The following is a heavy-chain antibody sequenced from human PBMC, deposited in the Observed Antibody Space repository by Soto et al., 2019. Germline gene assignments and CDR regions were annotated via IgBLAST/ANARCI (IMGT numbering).Heavy chain of an antibody. D-gene: IGHD2-8*02. CDR1: GFTVSTYG. V-gene: IGHV3-30*03. CDR2: ISRDGGTK. CDR3: TGEVASGY. J-gene: IGHJ4*02. Sequence: QAQLVESGGGVVQPGRSLRLSCAVSGFTVSTYGMHWVRQAPGKGLEWVAGISRDGGTKYYADSVKGRFTISRDNSRNTMFLEMNSLRGDDMAVYYCTGEVASGYWGQGTLVTVSS.